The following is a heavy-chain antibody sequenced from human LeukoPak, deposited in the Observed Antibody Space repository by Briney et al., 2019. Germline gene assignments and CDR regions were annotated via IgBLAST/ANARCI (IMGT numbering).Heavy chain of an antibody. CDR2: IIPVLRIT. D-gene: IGHD3-22*01. Sequence: GASVKVSCKTSGGTFSNLAVSWVRQAPGQGLEWMGRIIPVLRITNYAQRFQGRVTITADKSTSTVYMELSNLRSEDTAVYYCARPYYYDDRGYYHDWFDPWGQGTLVAVSS. V-gene: IGHV1-69*04. CDR1: GGTFSNLA. CDR3: ARPYYYDDRGYYHDWFDP. J-gene: IGHJ5*02.